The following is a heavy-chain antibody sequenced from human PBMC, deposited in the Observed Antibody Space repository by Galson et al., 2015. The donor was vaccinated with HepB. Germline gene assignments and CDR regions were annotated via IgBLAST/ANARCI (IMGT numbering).Heavy chain of an antibody. J-gene: IGHJ4*02. V-gene: IGHV3-30-3*01. CDR1: GFGFTSHA. Sequence: SLRLSCAASGFGFTSHAVHWVRQAPGKGLEWVAIISWDGINKYYGDSVRGRFSMSRDNSKNTVYLQMNSLSSEDTAVYSCCRDWYTSGWFRRSSSFDYCGQGTLVTVSS. CDR3: CRDWYTSGWFRRSSSFDY. CDR2: ISWDGINK. D-gene: IGHD6-19*01.